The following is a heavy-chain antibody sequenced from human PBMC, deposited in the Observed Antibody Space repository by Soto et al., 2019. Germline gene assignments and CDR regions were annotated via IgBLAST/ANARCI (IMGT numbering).Heavy chain of an antibody. V-gene: IGHV4-4*07. Sequence: QVQLQESGPGLVKPWETLSLTCTVSGGSISSYYWSWIRQTAGKGLEWIGRIYSGGGTNYNPSLKSRLSMSVDTSKKKFSLKLSSVTAADTAVYYCVRGAAAGVVYGMGVWGRGTTVTVSA. J-gene: IGHJ6*01. CDR1: GGSISSYY. CDR2: IYSGGGT. D-gene: IGHD6-13*01. CDR3: VRGAAAGVVYGMGV.